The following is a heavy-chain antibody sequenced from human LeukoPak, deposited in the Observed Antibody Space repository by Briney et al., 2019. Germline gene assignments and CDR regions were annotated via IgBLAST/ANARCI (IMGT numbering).Heavy chain of an antibody. CDR2: INPTSGGT. CDR3: ARNYLGLHY. CDR1: GYTFTDYQ. D-gene: IGHD3-16*01. V-gene: IGHV1-2*02. J-gene: IGHJ4*02. Sequence: ASVKVSCKASGYTFTDYQIYWVRQAPGQGLECVGWINPTSGGTNYAQKFQGRVTMTRDTSIGTAYMEMSRLTSDDTAVFYCARNYLGLHYWGQGTLVTVSS.